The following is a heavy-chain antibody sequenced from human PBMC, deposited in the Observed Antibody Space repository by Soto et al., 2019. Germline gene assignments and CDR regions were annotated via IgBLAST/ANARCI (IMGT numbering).Heavy chain of an antibody. CDR3: ACGMVRRVNHLDY. Sequence: GASVKVSCKASGYTFTSYDINWVRQATGQGLEWMGWMNPNSGNTGYAQKFQGRVTMTRNTSISTAYMELSSLRSEDTAVYYCACGMVRRVNHLDYWGQGTLVTVSS. D-gene: IGHD3-10*01. CDR2: MNPNSGNT. V-gene: IGHV1-8*01. CDR1: GYTFTSYD. J-gene: IGHJ4*02.